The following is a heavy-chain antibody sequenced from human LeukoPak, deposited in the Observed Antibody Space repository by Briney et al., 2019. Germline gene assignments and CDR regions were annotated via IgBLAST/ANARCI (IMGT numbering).Heavy chain of an antibody. CDR3: AWSIAATGHFDY. J-gene: IGHJ4*02. D-gene: IGHD6-13*01. CDR2: INPNSGGT. V-gene: IGHV1-2*02. Sequence: PSEKVSCKASGYTFTGYYMHRVRQAPGQGLEWMGWINPNSGGTNYAQKFQGRVTMTRDTSISTAYMDLSRLRSDDTAVYYCAWSIAATGHFDYWGQGTLVTVSS. CDR1: GYTFTGYY.